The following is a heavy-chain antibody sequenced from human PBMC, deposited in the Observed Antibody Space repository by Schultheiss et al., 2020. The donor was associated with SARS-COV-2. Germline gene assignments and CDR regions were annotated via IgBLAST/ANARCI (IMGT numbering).Heavy chain of an antibody. CDR2: VQSNGFI. CDR1: GDSITTHH. V-gene: IGHV4-4*07. J-gene: IGHJ4*02. Sequence: SETLSITCAVSGDSITTHHWSWIRQPAGKGLEWIGRVQSNGFIDYNPSLKSRVTMSVDTSKSHFSLRVTSVTAADTAVYYCATSRPRGGTVDYWGQGILVTVSS. CDR3: ATSRPRGGTVDY. D-gene: IGHD1-7*01.